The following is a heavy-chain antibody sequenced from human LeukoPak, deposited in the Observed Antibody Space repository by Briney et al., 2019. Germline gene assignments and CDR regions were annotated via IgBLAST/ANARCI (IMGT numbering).Heavy chain of an antibody. CDR3: ARARIAAAGPNWFDP. J-gene: IGHJ5*02. Sequence: GRSLRLSCAASGFAFSSYAMHWVRQAPGKGLEWVAVILYDGSNQYYAHSVKGRFTISRDNSKNTLYLQMNSLRAEDTAVYDFARARIAAAGPNWFDPWGQGTLVTVSS. CDR1: GFAFSSYA. CDR2: ILYDGSNQ. D-gene: IGHD6-13*01. V-gene: IGHV3-30*04.